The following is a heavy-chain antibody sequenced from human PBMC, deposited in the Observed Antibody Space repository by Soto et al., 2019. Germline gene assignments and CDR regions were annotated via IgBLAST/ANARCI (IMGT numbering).Heavy chain of an antibody. V-gene: IGHV2-26*01. CDR2: IFSNDDK. D-gene: IGHD2-2*01. CDR3: ALIKDCSRTDCFLALFDH. Sequence: QVTLKESGPVLVKPTETLTLTCTVSGLSLNNGRLGVSWIRQPPGKALEWLAHIFSNDDKSYSTSLKSRLTISKDTSRSQVVLTMTNMDPVDSATYYCALIKDCSRTDCFLALFDHWGQGTLVTVSS. CDR1: GLSLNNGRLG. J-gene: IGHJ5*02.